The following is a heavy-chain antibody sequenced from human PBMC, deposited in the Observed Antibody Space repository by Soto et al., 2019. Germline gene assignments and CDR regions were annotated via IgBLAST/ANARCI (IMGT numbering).Heavy chain of an antibody. D-gene: IGHD3-10*01. CDR1: GGTFSSYT. V-gene: IGHV1-69*02. J-gene: IGHJ4*02. CDR2: IIPILGIA. CDR3: ARNPHYCGNQYYFDY. Sequence: QVQLVQSGAEVKKPGSSVKVSCKASGGTFSSYTISWVRQAPGQGLEWMGRIIPILGIANYAQKFQGRVTITADKSTSTGYMELSSLRSEDTAVYYCARNPHYCGNQYYFDYWGQGTLVTVSS.